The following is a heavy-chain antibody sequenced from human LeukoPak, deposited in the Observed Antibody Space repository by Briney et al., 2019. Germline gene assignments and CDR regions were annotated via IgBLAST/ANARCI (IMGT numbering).Heavy chain of an antibody. V-gene: IGHV3-74*01. CDR2: INSDGSST. Sequence: GGSLRLSCAASGFTFSSYWMHWVRQAPGKGLVWVSRINSDGSSTSYADSVKGRFTISRDNSKNTLYLQMNSLRAEDTAVYYCARVVYDFWSGYNTWGQGTLVTVSS. CDR1: GFTFSSYW. CDR3: ARVVYDFWSGYNT. D-gene: IGHD3-3*01. J-gene: IGHJ5*02.